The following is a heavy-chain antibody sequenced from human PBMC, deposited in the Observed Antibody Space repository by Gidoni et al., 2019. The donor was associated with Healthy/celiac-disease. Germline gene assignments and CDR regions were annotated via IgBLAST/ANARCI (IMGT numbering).Heavy chain of an antibody. D-gene: IGHD6-19*01. CDR2: IVVGSGNT. Sequence: QMQLVQSGPEVKKPGTSVKVSCNASGFTFTSSAVQWVRQARGQRLEWIGWIVVGSGNTNYAQKFQERVTITRDMSTSTAYMELSSLRSEDTAVYYCAAGIAVAGPNWFDPWGQGTLVTVSS. J-gene: IGHJ5*02. CDR3: AAGIAVAGPNWFDP. CDR1: GFTFTSSA. V-gene: IGHV1-58*01.